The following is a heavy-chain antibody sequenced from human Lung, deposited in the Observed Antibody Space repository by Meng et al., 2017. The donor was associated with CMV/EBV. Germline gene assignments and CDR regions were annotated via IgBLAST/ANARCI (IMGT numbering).Heavy chain of an antibody. Sequence: SXXVSCKASRYTFTGYYMHWVRQAPGQGLEWMGWINPNSGGTNYAQKFQGRVTMTRDTSISTAYMELSRLRSDDTAVYYCAREDSGSWGQSYWGRGTLVTVSS. CDR3: AREDSGSWGQSY. CDR1: RYTFTGYY. CDR2: INPNSGGT. D-gene: IGHD1-26*01. J-gene: IGHJ4*01. V-gene: IGHV1-2*02.